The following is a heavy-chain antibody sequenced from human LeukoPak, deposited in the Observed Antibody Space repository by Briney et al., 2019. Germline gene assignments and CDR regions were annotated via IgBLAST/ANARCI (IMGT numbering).Heavy chain of an antibody. J-gene: IGHJ4*02. CDR2: ISYDGSNK. CDR3: ANTNSTY. V-gene: IGHV3-30*18. CDR1: GFTFSSYG. D-gene: IGHD1-7*01. Sequence: PGGSLRLSCAASGFTFSSYGMHWVRQAPGKGLEWVAVISYDGSNKYYADSVKGRFTISRDNSKNTLYLQMNSLRAEDTAVYYCANTNSTYWGQGTLVTVSS.